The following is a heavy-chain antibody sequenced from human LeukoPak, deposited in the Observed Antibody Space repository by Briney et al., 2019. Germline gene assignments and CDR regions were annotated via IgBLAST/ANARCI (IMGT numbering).Heavy chain of an antibody. CDR1: GYSFTSYW. J-gene: IGHJ3*02. Sequence: GESLKISCKGSGYSFTSYWIGWVRQMPGKGLEWMGIIYPGDSDTRYSPSFQGQVTISADKSISTAYLQWSSLKASDTAMYYCARHTIWFGEFDAFDIWGQGTMVTVSS. V-gene: IGHV5-51*01. D-gene: IGHD3-10*01. CDR3: ARHTIWFGEFDAFDI. CDR2: IYPGDSDT.